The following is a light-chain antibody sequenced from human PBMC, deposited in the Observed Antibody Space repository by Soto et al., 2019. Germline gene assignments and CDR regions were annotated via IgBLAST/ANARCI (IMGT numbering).Light chain of an antibody. V-gene: IGKV3-11*01. J-gene: IGKJ2*03. CDR2: GAS. CDR3: QQRGDWPSMYS. Sequence: EIVLTQSPATLSLSPGERATLSCRASQSVSGYLAWYQQKPGQAPRLLIYGASNRATGVPARFSGSGSGTDLTLTISSIEPEDFAVYYCQQRGDWPSMYSFGQGSKLEIK. CDR1: QSVSGY.